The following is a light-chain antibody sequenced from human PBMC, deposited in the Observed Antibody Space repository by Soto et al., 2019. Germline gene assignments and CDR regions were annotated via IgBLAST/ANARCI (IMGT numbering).Light chain of an antibody. J-gene: IGKJ1*01. CDR2: GGS. Sequence: EIVLTQSPGTVSLSPGERATLSCRASQSVGSRWLAWYQQKPGQAPRVLIYGGSNRPTGIPDRFSGSGSGTHFTLTISRLEPEDSAVYYCQQYYSSRTFGQGTKVEMK. V-gene: IGKV3-20*01. CDR1: QSVGSRW. CDR3: QQYYSSRT.